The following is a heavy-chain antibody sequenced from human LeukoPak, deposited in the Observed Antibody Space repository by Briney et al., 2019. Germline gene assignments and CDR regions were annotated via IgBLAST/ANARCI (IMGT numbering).Heavy chain of an antibody. CDR3: ARGSRSGYQLLSRWFDP. D-gene: IGHD2-2*01. CDR2: IYHSGST. J-gene: IGHJ5*02. CDR1: GGSINSDY. V-gene: IGHV4-59*12. Sequence: SETLSLTCSVSGGSINSDYWNWIRQPPGKGLEWIGYIYHSGSTNYNPSLKSRVTISVDSSKNQFSLKLSSVTAADTAVYYCARGSRSGYQLLSRWFDPWGQGTLVTVSS.